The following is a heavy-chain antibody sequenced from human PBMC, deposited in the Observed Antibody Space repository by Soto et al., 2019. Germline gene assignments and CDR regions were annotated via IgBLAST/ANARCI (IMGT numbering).Heavy chain of an antibody. CDR2: ISYDGSNK. CDR3: AREGHRYCSGGSCSYYYYGMDV. CDR1: GFTFSSYA. Sequence: GGSLRLSCAASGFTFSSYAMHWVRQAPGKGLAWVAVISYDGSNKYYADSVKGRFTISRDNSKNTLYLQMNSLRAEDTAVYYCAREGHRYCSGGSCSYYYYGMDVWGQGTTVTVSS. V-gene: IGHV3-30*04. J-gene: IGHJ6*02. D-gene: IGHD2-15*01.